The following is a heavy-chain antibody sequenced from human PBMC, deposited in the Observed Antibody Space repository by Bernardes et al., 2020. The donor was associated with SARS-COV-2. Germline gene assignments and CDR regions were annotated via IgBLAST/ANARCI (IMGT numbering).Heavy chain of an antibody. CDR1: GYTYTNYG. CDR2: ISGYNGNT. Sequence: ASVKVSCKASGYTYTNYGICWVRQAPGHGLEWLGWISGYNGNTKYARPLQGRISMTSDLSTKTAFMELRRLRIDDTTVYYCARVEGFCSGGTCFSLFYFDHWGQGTLVSVSS. D-gene: IGHD2-15*01. V-gene: IGHV1-18*04. J-gene: IGHJ4*02. CDR3: ARVEGFCSGGTCFSLFYFDH.